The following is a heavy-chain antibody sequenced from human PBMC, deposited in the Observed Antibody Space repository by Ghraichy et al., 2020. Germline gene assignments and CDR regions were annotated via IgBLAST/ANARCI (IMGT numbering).Heavy chain of an antibody. D-gene: IGHD1-26*01. CDR3: ARDRKRTVGATDAFDI. CDR2: IYYSGST. CDR1: GGSISSGGYY. J-gene: IGHJ3*02. Sequence: TLSLTCTVSGGSISSGGYYWSWIRQHPGKGLEWIGYIYYSGSTYYNPSLKSRVTISVDTSKNQFSLKLSSVTAADTAVYYCARDRKRTVGATDAFDIWGQGTMVTVSS. V-gene: IGHV4-31*03.